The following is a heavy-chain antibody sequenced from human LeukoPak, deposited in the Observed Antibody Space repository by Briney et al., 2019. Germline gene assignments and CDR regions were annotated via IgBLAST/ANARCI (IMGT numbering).Heavy chain of an antibody. Sequence: GGSLRLSCAASGFTFDDYGMSWVRQAPGKGLEWVSGINWNGGSTGYADSVKGRFAISRDNAKNSLYLQMNSLRAEDTALYYCATAFFWSGYYTDDYWGQGTLVTVSS. V-gene: IGHV3-20*04. J-gene: IGHJ4*02. CDR2: INWNGGST. CDR3: ATAFFWSGYYTDDY. D-gene: IGHD3-3*01. CDR1: GFTFDDYG.